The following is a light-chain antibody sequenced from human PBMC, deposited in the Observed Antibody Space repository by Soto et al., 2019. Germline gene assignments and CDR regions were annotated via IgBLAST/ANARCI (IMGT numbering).Light chain of an antibody. Sequence: QSVLTQPPSVSGAPGQRVTISCTGSSSNIGAGYYVHWYQQLPRTAPKILIYSNSNRPSGVPDRFSGSKSGTSASLAITGLQAEDEADYYCQSYDSSLSGSRVFGGGTKLTVL. CDR1: SSNIGAGYY. V-gene: IGLV1-40*01. CDR2: SNS. CDR3: QSYDSSLSGSRV. J-gene: IGLJ2*01.